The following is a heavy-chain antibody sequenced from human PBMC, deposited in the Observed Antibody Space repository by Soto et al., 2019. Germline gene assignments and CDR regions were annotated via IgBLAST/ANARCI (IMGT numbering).Heavy chain of an antibody. CDR2: ISSSSSYI. Sequence: EVQLVESGGGLVKPGGSLRLSCAASGFTFSSYSMNWVRQAPGKGLEWVSSISSSSSYIYYADSVKGQFTISRDNAKNSLYLQMNSLRAEDTAVYYCARDLFYYGSGSYPHYYYGMDVWGQGTTVTVSS. V-gene: IGHV3-21*01. J-gene: IGHJ6*02. CDR3: ARDLFYYGSGSYPHYYYGMDV. D-gene: IGHD3-10*01. CDR1: GFTFSSYS.